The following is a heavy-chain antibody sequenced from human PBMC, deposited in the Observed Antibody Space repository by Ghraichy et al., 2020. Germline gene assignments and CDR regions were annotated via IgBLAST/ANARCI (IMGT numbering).Heavy chain of an antibody. CDR3: ATLQLDGPDY. J-gene: IGHJ4*02. Sequence: ETLSLTCAASGLTFRSYWMHWVRQAPGKGLLWVSGLNSDGSNTYYADSVRGRFTISRDNAKNTLYMQMNSLTAEDTAVYYCATLQLDGPDYWGQGTLVTVSS. CDR1: GLTFRSYW. CDR2: LNSDGSNT. V-gene: IGHV3-74*01. D-gene: IGHD1-7*01.